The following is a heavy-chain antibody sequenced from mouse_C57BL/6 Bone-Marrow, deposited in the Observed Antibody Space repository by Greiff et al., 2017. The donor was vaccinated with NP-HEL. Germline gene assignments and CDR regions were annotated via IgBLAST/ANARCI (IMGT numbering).Heavy chain of an antibody. J-gene: IGHJ4*01. CDR2: IDPNSGGT. D-gene: IGHD1-1*01. Sequence: QVQLKQSGAELVKPGASVKLSCKASGYTFTSYWMHWVKQRPGRGLEWIGRIDPNSGGTKYNEKFKSKATLTVDKPSSTAYMQLSSLTSDDSSVYYCARWDYGSSYYYAMDYWGQGTSVTVSS. CDR3: ARWDYGSSYYYAMDY. CDR1: GYTFTSYW. V-gene: IGHV1-72*01.